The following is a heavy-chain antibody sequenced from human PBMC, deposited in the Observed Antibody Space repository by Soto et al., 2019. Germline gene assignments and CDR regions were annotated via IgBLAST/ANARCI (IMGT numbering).Heavy chain of an antibody. V-gene: IGHV4-59*01. CDR3: ARDVHPYYYDSSGYFYYGMDV. Sequence: PSETLSLTCTVSGGSISSYYWSWIRQPPGKGLEWIGYIYYSGSTNYNPSLKSRVTISVGTSKNQFSLKLSSVTAADTAVYYCARDVHPYYYDSSGYFYYGMDVWGQGTTVTVSS. D-gene: IGHD3-22*01. CDR1: GGSISSYY. J-gene: IGHJ6*02. CDR2: IYYSGST.